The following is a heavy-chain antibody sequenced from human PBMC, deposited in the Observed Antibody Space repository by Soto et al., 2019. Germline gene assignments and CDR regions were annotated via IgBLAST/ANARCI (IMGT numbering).Heavy chain of an antibody. CDR3: AKDSAGGYSGQRDYYYYYYMDV. D-gene: IGHD5-12*01. Sequence: GGSLRLSCAASGFTFDDYAMHWVRQAPGKGLEWVSGISWNSGSIGYADSVKGRFTISRDNAKNSLYLQMNSLRAEDTALYYCAKDSAGGYSGQRDYYYYYYMDVWGKGTTVTVSS. J-gene: IGHJ6*03. CDR2: ISWNSGSI. V-gene: IGHV3-9*01. CDR1: GFTFDDYA.